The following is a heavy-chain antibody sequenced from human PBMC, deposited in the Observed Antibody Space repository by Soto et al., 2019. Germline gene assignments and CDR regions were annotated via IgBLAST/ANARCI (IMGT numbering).Heavy chain of an antibody. J-gene: IGHJ6*03. CDR1: GGSISSSSYY. Sequence: SETLSLTCTVSGGSISSSSYYWGWIRQPPGKGLEWIGSIYYSGSTYYNPSLKSRVTISVDTSKNQFSLKLSSVTAADTAVYYCAGKYSSSSGRLWEYYYYMDVWGKETTVTVSS. V-gene: IGHV4-39*01. D-gene: IGHD6-6*01. CDR3: AGKYSSSSGRLWEYYYYMDV. CDR2: IYYSGST.